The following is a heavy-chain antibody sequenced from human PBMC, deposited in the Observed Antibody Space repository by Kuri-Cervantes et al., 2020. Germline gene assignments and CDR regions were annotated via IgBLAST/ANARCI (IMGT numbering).Heavy chain of an antibody. J-gene: IGHJ4*02. V-gene: IGHV4-59*01. D-gene: IGHD3-22*01. CDR3: ARATYYDRSGYYYFDY. Sequence: SETLSLTCTVSGGSISSYYWSWIRQPPGKGLEWIGYIYYSGSTNYNPSLKSRVTMSVDTSKNQFSLKLSSVTAADTAVYYCARATYYDRSGYYYFDYWGQGTLVTVSS. CDR2: IYYSGST. CDR1: GGSISSYY.